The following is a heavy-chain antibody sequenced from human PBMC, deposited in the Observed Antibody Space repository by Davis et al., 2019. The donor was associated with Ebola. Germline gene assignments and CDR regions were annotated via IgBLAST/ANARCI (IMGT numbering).Heavy chain of an antibody. CDR2: IYYSGST. D-gene: IGHD4-17*01. CDR3: ARERRYGDLNLRWFDP. J-gene: IGHJ5*02. CDR1: GGSISSYY. Sequence: SETLSLTCTVSGGSISSYYWSWIRQPPGKGLEWIGYIYYSGSTNYNPSLKSRVTISVYTSKNQFSLKLSSVTAADTAVYYCARERRYGDLNLRWFDPWGQGTLVTVSS. V-gene: IGHV4-59*12.